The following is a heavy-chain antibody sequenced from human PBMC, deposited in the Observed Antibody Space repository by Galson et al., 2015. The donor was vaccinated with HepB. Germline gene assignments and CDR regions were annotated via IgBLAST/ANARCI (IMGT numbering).Heavy chain of an antibody. CDR3: ARIMTPVPGGSCGNWFDP. CDR2: IDWDDDK. D-gene: IGHD2-15*01. J-gene: IGHJ5*02. CDR1: GFSLSTSGMC. V-gene: IGHV2-70*01. Sequence: PALVKPTQTLTLTCTFSGFSLSTSGMCVSWIRQPPGKALEWLALIDWDDDKYYSTSLKTRLTISKDTSKNQVVLTMTNMDPVDTATYYCARIMTPVPGGSCGNWFDPWGQGTLVTVSS.